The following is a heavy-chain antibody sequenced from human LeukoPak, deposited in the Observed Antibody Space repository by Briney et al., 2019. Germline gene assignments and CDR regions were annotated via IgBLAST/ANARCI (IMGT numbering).Heavy chain of an antibody. D-gene: IGHD2/OR15-2a*01. V-gene: IGHV4-30-2*01. CDR3: AKRPFLRSFDY. J-gene: IGHJ4*02. Sequence: SETPSLTCTVSGGSISSGGYYWSWIRQPPGKGLEGIGYIYHSGSTYYNPSLKSRVTIPVDTSKNQFSLKLTSVTAADTAVYYCAKRPFLRSFDYWGQGTLVTVSS. CDR2: IYHSGST. CDR1: GGSISSGGYY.